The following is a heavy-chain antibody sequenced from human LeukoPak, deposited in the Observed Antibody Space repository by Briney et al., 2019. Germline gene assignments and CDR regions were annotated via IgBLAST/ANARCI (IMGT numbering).Heavy chain of an antibody. Sequence: SETLSLTCAVYGGSFSGYYWSWIRQPPGKGLEWIGEINHSGSTNYNPSLKSRVTISVDTSKNQFSLKLSSVTAADTAVYYCARSQGSSGYYDEYYFDFWGQGTLVTVSS. V-gene: IGHV4-34*01. CDR1: GGSFSGYY. J-gene: IGHJ4*02. CDR3: ARSQGSSGYYDEYYFDF. CDR2: INHSGST. D-gene: IGHD3-22*01.